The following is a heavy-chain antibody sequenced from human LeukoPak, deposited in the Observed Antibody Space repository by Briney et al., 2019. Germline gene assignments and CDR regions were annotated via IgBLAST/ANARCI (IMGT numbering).Heavy chain of an antibody. V-gene: IGHV3-23*01. CDR3: AKGWQRWFGELYPKDYYYYGMDV. J-gene: IGHJ6*02. D-gene: IGHD3-10*01. Sequence: GGSLRLSCEASGFTFSSYAMSWVRQAPGEGLEWVSAISGSGGSTYYADSVKGRFTITRDNSKNTLYLQMKSLRADDTAVYYCAKGWQRWFGELYPKDYYYYGMDVWGQGTTVTVSS. CDR2: ISGSGGST. CDR1: GFTFSSYA.